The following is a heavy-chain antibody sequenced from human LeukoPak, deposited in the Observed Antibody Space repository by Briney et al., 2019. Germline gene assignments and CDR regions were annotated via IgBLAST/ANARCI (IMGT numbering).Heavy chain of an antibody. CDR2: ISAYNGNT. CDR3: ARDRSTKDY. J-gene: IGHJ4*02. Sequence: GASVKVSCKASGYTFTTYAMNWVRQAPGQGLEWMGWISAYNGNTNYAQKFQGRVTITADKSTSTAYMELRSLISDDTAVYYCARDRSTKDYWGQGTLVTVSS. CDR1: GYTFTTYA. V-gene: IGHV1-18*01.